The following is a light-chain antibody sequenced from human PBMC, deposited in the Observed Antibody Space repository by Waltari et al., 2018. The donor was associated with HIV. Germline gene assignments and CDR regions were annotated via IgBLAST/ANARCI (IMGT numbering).Light chain of an antibody. CDR2: GAS. Sequence: EVVLTQSPDTLSLSPGERATLACRASQSVTSSKLMWYQHKPGQAPRLLIFGASRRATGTPARFSGSGSGTDFTLTISSLEPEDFAVYYCQQYGNSPSFGQGTQVEIK. CDR1: QSVTSSK. J-gene: IGKJ1*01. CDR3: QQYGNSPS. V-gene: IGKV3-20*01.